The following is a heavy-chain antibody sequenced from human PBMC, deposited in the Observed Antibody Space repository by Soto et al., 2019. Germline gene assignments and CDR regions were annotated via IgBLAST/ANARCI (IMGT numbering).Heavy chain of an antibody. J-gene: IGHJ4*02. V-gene: IGHV4-39*07. D-gene: IGHD2-21*01. Sequence: PSETLSLTCTVSGGSISSSSYYWGWIRQPPGKGLEWIGSIYYSGSTYYSPSLRGRATISVDKSNNQFSLRLRSVTAADTAVYYCAPLPPRIVVSLLPIPTGGKGILVTVPS. CDR1: GGSISSSSYY. CDR2: IYYSGST. CDR3: APLPPRIVVSLLPIPT.